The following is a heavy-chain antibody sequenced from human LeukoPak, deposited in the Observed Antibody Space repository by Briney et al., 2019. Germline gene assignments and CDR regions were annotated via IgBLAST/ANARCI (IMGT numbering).Heavy chain of an antibody. D-gene: IGHD2-15*01. CDR1: GYSFTSYW. CDR3: ARRGGYCSGGSCYSSYYFDY. J-gene: IGHJ4*02. Sequence: GESLKISCKGSGYSFTSYWISWVRQMPGKGLEWMGIIYPGDSDTRYSPSFQGQVTISADKSISTAYLQWSSLKASDTAMYYCARRGGYCSGGSCYSSYYFDYWGQGTLVTVSS. V-gene: IGHV5-51*01. CDR2: IYPGDSDT.